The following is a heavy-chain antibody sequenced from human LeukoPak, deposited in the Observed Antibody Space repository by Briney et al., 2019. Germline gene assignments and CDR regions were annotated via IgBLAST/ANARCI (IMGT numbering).Heavy chain of an antibody. J-gene: IGHJ6*02. D-gene: IGHD6-19*01. CDR3: ARGSSGWGRLGMDV. V-gene: IGHV6-1*01. Sequence: SQTLSLTCAISGDSVSSNSAAWNWIRQSPSRGPEWLGRTYYRSKWYNDYAGSVKSRITINPDTSKNQFTLQLNSVTPEDTAVYYCARGSSGWGRLGMDVWGQGTTVTVSS. CDR1: GDSVSSNSAA. CDR2: TYYRSKWYN.